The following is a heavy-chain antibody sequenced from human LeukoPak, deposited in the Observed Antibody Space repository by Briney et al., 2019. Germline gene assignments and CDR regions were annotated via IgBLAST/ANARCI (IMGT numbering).Heavy chain of an antibody. D-gene: IGHD3-3*01. J-gene: IGHJ4*02. CDR2: INPNSGAT. V-gene: IGHV1-2*02. Sequence: ASVKVSCKASGYTFTGYYIHWVRQAPGQGLEWMGWINPNSGATNYAQNFQGRVTMTSDTSISTAYMELSSLRSDDTAVYYCARAPNYDFWSGYLDYWGQGTLVTVSS. CDR3: ARAPNYDFWSGYLDY. CDR1: GYTFTGYY.